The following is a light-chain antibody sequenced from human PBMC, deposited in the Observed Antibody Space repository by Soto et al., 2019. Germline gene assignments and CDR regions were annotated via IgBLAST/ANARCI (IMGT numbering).Light chain of an antibody. Sequence: EIVLTQSPGTLSVSPGERVTLSCRASQSVNSNYLAWYQQRPGQAPRLLIFGASYRATGIPDRSSGSGSGTDFTLTISRLEPEDFAVYYCQQYSSSPPEFTFGPGTKVDSK. CDR2: GAS. CDR1: QSVNSNY. J-gene: IGKJ3*01. CDR3: QQYSSSPPEFT. V-gene: IGKV3-20*01.